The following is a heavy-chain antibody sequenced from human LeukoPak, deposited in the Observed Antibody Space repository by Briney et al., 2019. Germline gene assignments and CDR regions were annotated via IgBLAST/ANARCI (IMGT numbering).Heavy chain of an antibody. CDR2: VKQDGSGE. Sequence: GGSLRLSCAASGFTFGSYAMSWVRQAPGKGLEWVANVKQDGSGEYYVDSVKGRFTISRDSAKNSLYLQMNSLRAEDTAVYYCARGDFDCWGQGTLVTVSS. J-gene: IGHJ4*02. CDR1: GFTFGSYA. V-gene: IGHV3-7*03. CDR3: ARGDFDC.